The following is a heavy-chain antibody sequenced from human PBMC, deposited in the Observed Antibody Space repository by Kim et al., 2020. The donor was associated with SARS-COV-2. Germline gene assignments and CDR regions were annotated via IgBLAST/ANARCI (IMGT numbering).Heavy chain of an antibody. CDR3: ARALYDRDAFDI. V-gene: IGHV3-48*03. D-gene: IGHD3-22*01. Sequence: YYADSVKGRFTISRDNAKNSLYLQMNSLRAEDTAVYYCARALYDRDAFDIWGQGTMVTVSS. J-gene: IGHJ3*02.